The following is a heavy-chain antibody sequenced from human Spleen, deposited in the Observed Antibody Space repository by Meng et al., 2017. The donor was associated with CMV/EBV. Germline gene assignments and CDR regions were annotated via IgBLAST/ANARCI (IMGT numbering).Heavy chain of an antibody. CDR3: ARAPFGTRWWFDP. CDR1: GFNFRNYA. Sequence: SASGFNFRNYAMHWVRQAPDTGLEWVAFTSLDGSNEYYADSVKGRFTISRDNSKNTLYLQMNSLRAEDTAMYRCARAPFGTRWWFDPWGQGTLVTVSS. D-gene: IGHD1-14*01. J-gene: IGHJ5*02. V-gene: IGHV3-30-3*01. CDR2: TSLDGSNE.